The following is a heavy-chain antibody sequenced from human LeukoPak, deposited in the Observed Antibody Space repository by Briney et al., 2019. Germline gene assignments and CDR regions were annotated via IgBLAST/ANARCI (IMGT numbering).Heavy chain of an antibody. CDR1: GFSFSTYT. D-gene: IGHD4-17*01. CDR3: AKERQTGDYFTSDF. J-gene: IGHJ4*02. V-gene: IGHV3-23*01. Sequence: GGSLRLTCAASGFSFSTYTMNGVRQAPGKGLEWVSAINGRGDSTFYADSVKGQFTISRDNSKSTVYLQMNSLRADDTSVYYCAKERQTGDYFTSDFWGQGTLVTVSS. CDR2: INGRGDST.